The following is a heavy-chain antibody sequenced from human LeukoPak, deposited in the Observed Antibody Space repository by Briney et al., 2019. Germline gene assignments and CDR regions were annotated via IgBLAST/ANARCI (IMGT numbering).Heavy chain of an antibody. J-gene: IGHJ4*02. CDR3: ARGLLYSKKADY. V-gene: IGHV3-53*01. Sequence: GGSLRLSCAASGFTVSSNYMSWVRQAPGKGLEWVSFIYSGGSTYYADSVRGRYTISRDNSKNTLYLQMNSLRAEDTAVYYCARGLLYSKKADYWGQGTLVTVSS. CDR2: IYSGGST. CDR1: GFTVSSNY. D-gene: IGHD4-11*01.